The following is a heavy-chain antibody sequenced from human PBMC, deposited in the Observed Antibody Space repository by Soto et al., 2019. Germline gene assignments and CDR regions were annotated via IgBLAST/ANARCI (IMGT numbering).Heavy chain of an antibody. CDR1: GGTFSSYA. V-gene: IGHV1-69*13. Sequence: GASVKVSCKASGGTFSSYAISWVRQAPGQGLEWMGGIIPIFGTANYAQKFQGRVTITADESTSTAYMELSSLRSEDTAVYYCARAVPSAMVTSYYYGMDVWGQGTTVTVSS. D-gene: IGHD5-18*01. J-gene: IGHJ6*02. CDR2: IIPIFGTA. CDR3: ARAVPSAMVTSYYYGMDV.